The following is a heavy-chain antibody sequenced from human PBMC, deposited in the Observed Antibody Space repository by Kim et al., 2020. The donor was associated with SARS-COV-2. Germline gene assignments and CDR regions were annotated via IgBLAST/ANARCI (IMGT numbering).Heavy chain of an antibody. CDR1: GDSVSSDNYY. CDR3: ARDNILMVGRERYGVIDC. V-gene: IGHV4-61*01. CDR2: VYRSGYT. Sequence: SETLSLTCTVSGDSVSSDNYYWTWLRQPPGRGRLEGLGYVYRSGYTNYNPFLRSRLTMSPDTTKNQLSLSLTSVTAADTAVYYCARDNILMVGRERYGVIDCWRRGTLLTV. J-gene: IGHJ4*02. D-gene: IGHD3-9*01.